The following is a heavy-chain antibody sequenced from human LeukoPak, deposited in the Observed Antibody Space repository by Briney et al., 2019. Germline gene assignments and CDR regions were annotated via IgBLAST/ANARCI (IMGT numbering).Heavy chain of an antibody. J-gene: IGHJ4*02. Sequence: GGSLRLSCAASGFTFSSYSMNWVRQAPGKGLEWVSSISSSSSYIYYADSVKGRFTISRDNAKNSLYLQMNSLRAEDTAVYYCARGGPRIAAAGTNYWGQGTLVTVSS. CDR1: GFTFSSYS. V-gene: IGHV3-21*01. CDR3: ARGGPRIAAAGTNY. D-gene: IGHD6-13*01. CDR2: ISSSSSYI.